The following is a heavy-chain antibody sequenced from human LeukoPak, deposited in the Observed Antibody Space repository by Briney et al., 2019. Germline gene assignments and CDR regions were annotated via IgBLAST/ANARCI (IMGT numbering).Heavy chain of an antibody. CDR2: ISSSSSYI. J-gene: IGHJ4*02. Sequence: GGSLRLSCAAPGFTFSSYSMSWVRQAPGKGLEWVSSISSSSSYIYYADSVKGRFTISRDNAKNSLYLQMNSLRAEDTAVYYCARGTAAAGIDYWGQGTLVTVSS. D-gene: IGHD6-13*01. CDR3: ARGTAAAGIDY. CDR1: GFTFSSYS. V-gene: IGHV3-21*01.